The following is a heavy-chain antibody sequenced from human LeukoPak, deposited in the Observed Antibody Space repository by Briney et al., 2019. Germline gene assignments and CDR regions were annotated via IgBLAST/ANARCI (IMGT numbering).Heavy chain of an antibody. Sequence: GESLKISCKGSGYRFTNYWIAWVRQVPGKGLEWMGITYPGDSDTRYSPSFQGQVTISADKSISTAYLQWSSLKASDTAIYYCARLYCSSASCYTGSSYYFDYWGQGTLVTVSS. CDR1: GYRFTNYW. CDR3: ARLYCSSASCYTGSSYYFDY. J-gene: IGHJ4*02. V-gene: IGHV5-51*01. CDR2: TYPGDSDT. D-gene: IGHD2-2*02.